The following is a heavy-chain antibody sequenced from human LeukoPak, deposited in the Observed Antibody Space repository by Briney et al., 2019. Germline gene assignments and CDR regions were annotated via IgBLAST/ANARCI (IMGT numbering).Heavy chain of an antibody. CDR3: ARHLHSDGSGSYLNWFDP. CDR1: GGSISRYY. J-gene: IGHJ5*02. CDR2: IYTRGST. V-gene: IGHV4-59*08. D-gene: IGHD3-10*01. Sequence: SETLSLTCTVSGGSISRYYWSWIRQPPGKGLEWIGYIYTRGSTNYNPSLKSRVTISGDTSNNQFSLKLPSVTAADTAVYYCARHLHSDGSGSYLNWFDPWGQGTLVTVSS.